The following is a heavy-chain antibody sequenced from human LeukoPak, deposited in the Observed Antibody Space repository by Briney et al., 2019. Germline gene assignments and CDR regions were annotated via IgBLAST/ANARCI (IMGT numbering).Heavy chain of an antibody. V-gene: IGHV3-7*01. J-gene: IGHJ4*02. D-gene: IGHD5-24*01. CDR1: GFTFSSYW. CDR2: IKQGGSET. CDR3: ARVGSLGYNFDF. Sequence: QAGGSLRLSCAASGFTFSSYWMSWLRQAPGKGLEWVANIKQGGSETYYVDSVKGRFTISRDNPKNSLFLQMNSLRAEDTAVYYCARVGSLGYNFDFWGQGTLVTVSS.